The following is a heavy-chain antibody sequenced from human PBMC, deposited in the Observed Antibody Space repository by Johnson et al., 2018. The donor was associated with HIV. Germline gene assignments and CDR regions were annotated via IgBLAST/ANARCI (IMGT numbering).Heavy chain of an antibody. CDR3: ARAGIVGDQRDAYDI. CDR2: IKSKTDGGTT. J-gene: IGHJ3*02. D-gene: IGHD1-26*01. Sequence: VQLVESGGGLVKPGGSLRLSCAASGFTFSNAWMSWVRQAPGKGLEWVGRIKSKTDGGTTDYAAPVKGRFTISRDDSKNTLYLQMNSLRAEDTAVYYCARAGIVGDQRDAYDIWGLGTMVTVSS. CDR1: GFTFSNAW. V-gene: IGHV3-15*01.